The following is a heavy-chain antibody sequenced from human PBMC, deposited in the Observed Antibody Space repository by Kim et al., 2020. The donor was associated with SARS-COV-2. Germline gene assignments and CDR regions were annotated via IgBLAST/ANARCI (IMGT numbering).Heavy chain of an antibody. CDR3: ARVPIAAAGTFDY. CDR1: GGSISSGGYY. D-gene: IGHD6-13*01. Sequence: SETLSLTCTVSGGSISSGGYYWSWIRQHPGKGLEWIGYIYYSGSTYYNQSLKSRVTISVDTSKNQFSLKLSSVTAADTAVYYCARVPIAAAGTFDYWGQGTLVTVSS. CDR2: IYYSGST. V-gene: IGHV4-31*03. J-gene: IGHJ4*02.